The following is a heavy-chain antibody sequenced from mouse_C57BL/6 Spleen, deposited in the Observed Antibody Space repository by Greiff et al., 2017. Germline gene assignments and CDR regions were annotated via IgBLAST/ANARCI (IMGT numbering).Heavy chain of an antibody. CDR1: GYTFTSYW. CDR2: IHPNSGST. CDR3: ARRSYYFDY. Sequence: QVQLQQPGAELVKPGASVTLSCKASGYTFTSYWMHWVKQRPGQGLEWIGMIHPNSGSTNYNEKFKSKATLTVDKSTSTAYMQLSSLTSEDSAVYYCARRSYYFDYWGQGTTLTVSS. J-gene: IGHJ2*01. V-gene: IGHV1-64*01.